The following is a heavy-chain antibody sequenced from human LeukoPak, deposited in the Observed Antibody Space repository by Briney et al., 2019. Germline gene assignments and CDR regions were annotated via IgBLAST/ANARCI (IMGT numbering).Heavy chain of an antibody. J-gene: IGHJ3*02. CDR3: ARDAQLYCSSTSCADDAFDI. CDR2: IDTDGSST. Sequence: GGSLRLSCAASGFTFSSYWMHWVRLAPGKGLVWVSRIDTDGSSTTYADSVKGRFTISRDNAKNTLYLQMNSLRADDTAMYYCARDAQLYCSSTSCADDAFDIWGQGTMVTVSS. CDR1: GFTFSSYW. D-gene: IGHD2-2*01. V-gene: IGHV3-74*01.